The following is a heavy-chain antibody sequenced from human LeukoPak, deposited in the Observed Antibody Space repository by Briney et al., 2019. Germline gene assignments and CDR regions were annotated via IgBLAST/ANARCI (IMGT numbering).Heavy chain of an antibody. CDR3: ARGLRFDY. CDR1: GFTFSIYE. V-gene: IGHV3-48*03. CDR2: IGTSDDTV. Sequence: GGSLRLSCAASGFTFSIYEMNWVRQAPGKGLEWLSYIGTSDDTVYYADSVKGRFTISRDNSKNSVFLQVKSLRGEDTARYYCARGLRFDYWGQGALVTVSS. J-gene: IGHJ4*02.